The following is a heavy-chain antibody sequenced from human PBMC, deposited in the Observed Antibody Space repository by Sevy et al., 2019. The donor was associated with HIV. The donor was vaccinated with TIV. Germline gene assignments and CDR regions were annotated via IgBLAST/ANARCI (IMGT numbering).Heavy chain of an antibody. CDR1: GYTFTGYS. D-gene: IGHD3-22*01. V-gene: IGHV1-2*02. Sequence: ASVKVSCKASGYTFTGYSMHWVRQAPGQGLEWMGCINPNSGGTNYAQKFQGRITMTRDTSISTAYMELSSRRSDDTAVYYCARVWNSDYYDSTGPNWFDPWGQGTLVTVSS. CDR3: ARVWNSDYYDSTGPNWFDP. CDR2: INPNSGGT. J-gene: IGHJ5*02.